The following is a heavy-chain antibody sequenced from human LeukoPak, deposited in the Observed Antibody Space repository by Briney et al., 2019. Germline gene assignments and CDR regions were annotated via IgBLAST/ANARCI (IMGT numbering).Heavy chain of an antibody. V-gene: IGHV1-2*02. Sequence: ASVKASCKASGYTFTGHYMHWVRQAPGQGLEWMGWIYPKTGGTIYAQKFQTRVTMTRDTSITTAFMELNILKSDDTAVYYCVRDGYSGGAFDIWGQGTMVTVSS. D-gene: IGHD5-12*01. J-gene: IGHJ3*02. CDR2: IYPKTGGT. CDR3: VRDGYSGGAFDI. CDR1: GYTFTGHY.